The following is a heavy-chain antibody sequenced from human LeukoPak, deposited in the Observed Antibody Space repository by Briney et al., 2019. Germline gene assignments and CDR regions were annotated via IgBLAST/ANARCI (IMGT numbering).Heavy chain of an antibody. Sequence: EASVKVSCKASGGTFSSYTISWVRQAPGQGLEWMGRIIPILGIANYAQKFQGRVTITADKSTSTACMELSSLRSEDTAVYYCARDRVDYYYDSSGGAAFDIWGQGTMVTVSS. CDR1: GGTFSSYT. CDR2: IIPILGIA. J-gene: IGHJ3*02. CDR3: ARDRVDYYYDSSGGAAFDI. V-gene: IGHV1-69*04. D-gene: IGHD3-22*01.